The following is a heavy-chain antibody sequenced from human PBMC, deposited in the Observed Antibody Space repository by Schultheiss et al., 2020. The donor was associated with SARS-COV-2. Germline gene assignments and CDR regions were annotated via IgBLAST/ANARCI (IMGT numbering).Heavy chain of an antibody. CDR3: ARAAGSNNIFDY. V-gene: IGHV4-61*02. J-gene: IGHJ4*02. CDR1: GGSVSSGSYY. Sequence: CTVSGGSVSSGSYYWTWIRQPAGKGLEWIGRVYTSGSTNYNPSLKSRVTMSVDTSKNQFSLKLSSVTAADTAVYYCARAAGSNNIFDYWGQGTLVTVSS. CDR2: VYTSGST. D-gene: IGHD6-13*01.